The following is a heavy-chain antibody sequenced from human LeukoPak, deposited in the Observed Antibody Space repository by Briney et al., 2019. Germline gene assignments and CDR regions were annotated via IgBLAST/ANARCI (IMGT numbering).Heavy chain of an antibody. J-gene: IGHJ4*02. D-gene: IGHD6-6*01. V-gene: IGHV4-59*01. CDR3: ARGYSSSWYDY. CDR1: GGSNSNYY. Sequence: SETLSLTCTVSGGSNSNYYWSWIRQPPGKGLEWIGYIYYSGSTNYNPSLKSRVTMSVDTSKNQFSLKLSSVTAADTAVYYCARGYSSSWYDYWGQGTLVTVSS. CDR2: IYYSGST.